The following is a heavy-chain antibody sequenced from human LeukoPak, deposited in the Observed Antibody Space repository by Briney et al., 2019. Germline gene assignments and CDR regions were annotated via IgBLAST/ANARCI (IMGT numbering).Heavy chain of an antibody. CDR2: IYYSGST. J-gene: IGHJ4*02. D-gene: IGHD4-17*01. Sequence: SETLSLTCTVSGGSISSGNYYWSWIRQPPGKGLEWIGYIYYSGSTYYNPSLKSRVTISVDTSKNQFSLKLSSVTAADTAVYYCAITYYGDYPRGAFDYWGQGTLVTVSS. CDR3: AITYYGDYPRGAFDY. V-gene: IGHV4-30-4*08. CDR1: GGSISSGNYY.